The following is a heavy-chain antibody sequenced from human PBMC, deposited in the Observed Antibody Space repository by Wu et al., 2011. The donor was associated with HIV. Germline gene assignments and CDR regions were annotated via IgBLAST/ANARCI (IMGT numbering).Heavy chain of an antibody. D-gene: IGHD6-13*01. CDR3: ASHTVAAAGTETSWFDP. Sequence: QVQLVQSGAEMKKPGSSVKVSCKAVGGTLRTKAVSWVRQAPGQGLECMGGIFPYGGANYAQKFQGRVTITADKSTSTAYMELSSLRSEDTAVYYCASHTVAAAGTETSWFDPWGQGTLVTVSS. V-gene: IGHV1-69*06. CDR2: IFPYGGA. J-gene: IGHJ5*02. CDR1: GGTLRTKA.